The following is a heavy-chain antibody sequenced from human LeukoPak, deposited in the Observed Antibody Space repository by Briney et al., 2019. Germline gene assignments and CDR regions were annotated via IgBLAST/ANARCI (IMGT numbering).Heavy chain of an antibody. J-gene: IGHJ4*02. CDR1: GDSITSTY. D-gene: IGHD3-16*01. CDR2: IYYNGGT. CDR3: AKTARVPYY. V-gene: IGHV4-59*08. Sequence: PSETLSLTCTVSGDSITSTYWSWIRQPPGKGLEYLGYIYYNGGTNYNPFLRGRLTLSLDMSRNQFSLKLTSVTAADTAVYFCAKTARVPYYWGQGILVTVSS.